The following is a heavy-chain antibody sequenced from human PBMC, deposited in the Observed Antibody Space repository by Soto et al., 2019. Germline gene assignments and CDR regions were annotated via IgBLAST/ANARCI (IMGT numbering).Heavy chain of an antibody. J-gene: IGHJ6*02. Sequence: PGGSLRLSCGASGFTFSSYGMHWVRQGPGKGLEWVASISSDGNNKYYSESVKGRFTISRDSSKNTLSLQMNSLRAEDTALYYCAKWHTGYAMDVWGQGTTVTVSS. D-gene: IGHD2-2*02. CDR3: AKWHTGYAMDV. CDR2: ISSDGNNK. V-gene: IGHV3-30*18. CDR1: GFTFSSYG.